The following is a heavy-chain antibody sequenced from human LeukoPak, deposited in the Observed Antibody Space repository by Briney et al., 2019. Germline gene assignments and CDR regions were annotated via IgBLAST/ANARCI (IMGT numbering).Heavy chain of an antibody. CDR3: ARDQLATIPYNWFDP. J-gene: IGHJ5*02. Sequence: GGSLRLSCAASGFTFSSYWMSWVRRAPGKGLEWVANIKQDGSEKYYVDSVKGRFTISRDNAKNSLYLQMNSLRAEDTAVYYCARDQLATIPYNWFDPWGQGTLVTVSS. CDR2: IKQDGSEK. V-gene: IGHV3-7*01. D-gene: IGHD1-26*01. CDR1: GFTFSSYW.